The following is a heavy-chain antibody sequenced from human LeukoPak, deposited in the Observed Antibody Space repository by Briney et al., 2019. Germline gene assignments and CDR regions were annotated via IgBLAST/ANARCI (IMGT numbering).Heavy chain of an antibody. CDR3: ARDTYYYDSSGYDA. V-gene: IGHV3-48*01. CDR1: GGTFSSYS. D-gene: IGHD3-22*01. J-gene: IGHJ5*02. CDR2: ISSSSTI. Sequence: ASVKVSCKASGGTFSSYSMNWVRQAPGKGLEWVSYISSSSTIYYADSVKGRFTISRDNAKNSLYLQMNSLRAEDTAVYYCARDTYYYDSSGYDAWGQGTLVTVSS.